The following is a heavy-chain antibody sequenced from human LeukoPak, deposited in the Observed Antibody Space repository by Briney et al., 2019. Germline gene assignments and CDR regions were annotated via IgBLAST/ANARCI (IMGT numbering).Heavy chain of an antibody. CDR2: IYYSGST. Sequence: KPSETLSLTCTVSGGSISSSSYYWGWIRQPPGKGLEWIGSIYYSGSTYYNPSLKSRVTISVDTSKNQFSLNLSSVTAADTAVYYCARALNQPLTPYNWFDPWGQGTLVTVSS. V-gene: IGHV4-39*01. D-gene: IGHD2-2*01. CDR3: ARALNQPLTPYNWFDP. CDR1: GGSISSSSYY. J-gene: IGHJ5*02.